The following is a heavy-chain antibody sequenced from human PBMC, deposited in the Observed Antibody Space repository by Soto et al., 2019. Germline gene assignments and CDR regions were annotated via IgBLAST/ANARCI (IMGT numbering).Heavy chain of an antibody. CDR2: ISSSSSYI. D-gene: IGHD2-15*01. CDR1: GFTFSGYS. V-gene: IGHV3-21*04. CDR3: AKAQRGQYCSGGSCYLFDY. J-gene: IGHJ4*02. Sequence: PGGSLRLSCAASGFTFSGYSMNWVRQAPGKGLEWVSSISSSSSYIYYADSVKGRFTISRDNSKNTLYLQMNSLRAEDTAVYYCAKAQRGQYCSGGSCYLFDYWGQGTLVTVSS.